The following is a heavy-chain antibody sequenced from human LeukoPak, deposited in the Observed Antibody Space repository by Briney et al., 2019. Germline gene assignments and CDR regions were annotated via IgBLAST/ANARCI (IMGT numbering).Heavy chain of an antibody. D-gene: IGHD5-24*01. CDR3: AGGVEMATTADY. V-gene: IGHV4-59*01. CDR1: GGSISSYY. J-gene: IGHJ4*02. Sequence: SETLSLTCTGSGGSISSYYWSWIRQPPGKGLEWIGYIYYSGSTNYNPSLKSRVTISVDTSKNQFSLKLSSVTAADTAVYYCAGGVEMATTADYWGQGTPVTVSS. CDR2: IYYSGST.